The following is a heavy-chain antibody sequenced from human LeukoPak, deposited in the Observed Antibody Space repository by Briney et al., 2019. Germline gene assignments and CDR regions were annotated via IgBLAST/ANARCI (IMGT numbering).Heavy chain of an antibody. Sequence: ASVKVSCNASGYTFTNYGISWVRQAPGQGLEWMGWISGYNGNTNYAQKLQGRVTMSTDTSTSTAYMELRSLRSDDTAVYYCARASATEVGATSSWGQGTLVTVSS. J-gene: IGHJ4*02. CDR3: ARASATEVGATSS. CDR2: ISGYNGNT. CDR1: GYTFTNYG. D-gene: IGHD1-26*01. V-gene: IGHV1-18*01.